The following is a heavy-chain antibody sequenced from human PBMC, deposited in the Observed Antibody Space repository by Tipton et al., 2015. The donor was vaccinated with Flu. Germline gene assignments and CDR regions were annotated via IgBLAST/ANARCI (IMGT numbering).Heavy chain of an antibody. D-gene: IGHD2-2*01. J-gene: IGHJ4*02. CDR1: GYIFATYG. CDR2: IYPGDSET. Sequence: QLVQSGAEVKKPGESLKISCKGSGYIFATYGIVWVRQMPGKGLEWMGIIYPGDSETRYSPSFQGRVTISVDKSTTTAYLHWSSLKASDTAMYFCARGWGSSLYRLDYWGQGTQVTVSS. V-gene: IGHV5-51*01. CDR3: ARGWGSSLYRLDY.